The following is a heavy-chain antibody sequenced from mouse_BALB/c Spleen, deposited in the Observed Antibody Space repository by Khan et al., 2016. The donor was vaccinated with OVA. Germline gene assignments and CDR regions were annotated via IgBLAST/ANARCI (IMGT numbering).Heavy chain of an antibody. V-gene: IGHV1S135*01. J-gene: IGHJ3*01. D-gene: IGHD2-12*01. CDR3: TIQCYVDWFAD. CDR1: GYSFTSYY. CDR2: IDPFNGGT. Sequence: VQLQQSGPELMKPGASVKISCKASGYSFTSYYIHWVKQSHGKSLEWIGYIDPFNGGTSYNPKFKGKATLTVDKSSSTAYMHLSSLTSDDSSVYYCTIQCYVDWFADWDQGTVVTVSA.